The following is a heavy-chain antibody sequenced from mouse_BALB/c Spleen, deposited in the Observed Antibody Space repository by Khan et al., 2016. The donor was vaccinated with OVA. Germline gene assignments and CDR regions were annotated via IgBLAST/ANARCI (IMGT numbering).Heavy chain of an antibody. CDR3: ARNGFGNYEIWDY. CDR2: IFPGNSDT. Sequence: VRLQQSGTVLARPGASVKMSCKASGYTFTNYWMHWVKQRPGQGLEWIGTIFPGNSDTNYNQKFTGKAKLTAVTSTSTAYMELSSLTNEDSAVYYCARNGFGNYEIWDYWGKGTTLTVSS. J-gene: IGHJ2*01. CDR1: GYTFTNYW. V-gene: IGHV1-5*01. D-gene: IGHD2-1*01.